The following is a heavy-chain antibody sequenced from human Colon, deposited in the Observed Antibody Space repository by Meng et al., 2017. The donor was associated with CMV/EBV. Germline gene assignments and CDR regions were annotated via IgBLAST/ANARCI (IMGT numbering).Heavy chain of an antibody. D-gene: IGHD1-7*01. CDR3: AKDISPVGGSTGYHGMDV. CDR1: GFTFDDYA. J-gene: IGHJ6*02. V-gene: IGHV3-9*01. Sequence: LSLTCAASGFTFDDYAMHWVRQAPGKGLEWVSSITWNSGRTGYVDSVEGRFTISRDNAKNSLYLQMNGLRDEDTALYYCAKDISPVGGSTGYHGMDVWGQGTTVTVSS. CDR2: ITWNSGRT.